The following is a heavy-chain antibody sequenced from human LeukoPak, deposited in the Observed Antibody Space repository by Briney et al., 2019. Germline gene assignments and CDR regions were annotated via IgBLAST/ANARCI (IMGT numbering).Heavy chain of an antibody. CDR3: ARLSSGYYPIDAFDI. CDR1: GYSFTSYW. CDR2: IYPGDSDT. J-gene: IGHJ3*02. D-gene: IGHD3-22*01. V-gene: IGHV5-51*01. Sequence: GESLKISCKGSGYSFTSYWIGWVCQMPGKGLEWMGIIYPGDSDTRYSPSFQGQVTISADKSISTAYLQWSSLKASDTAMYYCARLSSGYYPIDAFDIWGQGTMVTVSS.